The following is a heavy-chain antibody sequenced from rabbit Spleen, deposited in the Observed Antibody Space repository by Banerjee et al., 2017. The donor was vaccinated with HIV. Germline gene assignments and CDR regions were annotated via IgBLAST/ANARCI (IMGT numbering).Heavy chain of an antibody. V-gene: IGHV1S45*01. J-gene: IGHJ4*01. Sequence: EESGGDLVKPEGSLTLTCTASGFSFSSSYWICWVRQAPGKGLEWIGCIYTGSGTTYYASWAKGRFTISKTSSTTVTLQMTSLTAADTATYFCAREFASSPGASDLWGPGTLVTVS. CDR2: IYTGSGTT. CDR1: GFSFSSSYW. CDR3: AREFASSPGASDL. D-gene: IGHD1-1*01.